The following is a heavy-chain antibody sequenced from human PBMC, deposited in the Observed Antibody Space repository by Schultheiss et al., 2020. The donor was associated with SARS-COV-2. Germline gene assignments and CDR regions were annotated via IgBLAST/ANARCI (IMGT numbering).Heavy chain of an antibody. CDR3: ARATRVETLFSVRGGSFDF. D-gene: IGHD5-24*01. CDR1: GSSISGYF. Sequence: SETLSLTCSVSGSSISGYFWTWIRQPPGKGLEQVGNIYFTGITKYNPSLKSRVTISIDTSKNEISLKLGSVTAADTAVYFCARATRVETLFSVRGGSFDFWGRGALVTVSS. V-gene: IGHV4-59*01. J-gene: IGHJ4*02. CDR2: IYFTGIT.